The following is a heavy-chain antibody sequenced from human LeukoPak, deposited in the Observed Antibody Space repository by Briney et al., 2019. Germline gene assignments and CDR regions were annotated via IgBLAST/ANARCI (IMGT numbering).Heavy chain of an antibody. CDR1: GGSLSDYY. Sequence: KPSETLSLTCAVYGGSLSDYYWSWIRQSPGKGLEWIGEISHRGRTYYNLSLKGRVTISIDTSKNQFSLKVNSVSAADTAVYYCARGSNPITMVRGVINGFDYWGQGTLVTVSS. CDR3: ARGSNPITMVRGVINGFDY. J-gene: IGHJ4*02. V-gene: IGHV4-34*01. D-gene: IGHD3-10*01. CDR2: ISHRGRT.